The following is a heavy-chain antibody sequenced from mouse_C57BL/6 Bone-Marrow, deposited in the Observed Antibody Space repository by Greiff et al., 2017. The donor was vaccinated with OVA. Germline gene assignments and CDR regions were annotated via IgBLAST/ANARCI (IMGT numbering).Heavy chain of an antibody. CDR2: ISSGGDYI. CDR3: TRGLYGNYHYYAMDY. J-gene: IGHJ4*01. CDR1: GFTFSSYA. D-gene: IGHD2-1*01. V-gene: IGHV5-9-1*02. Sequence: EVQVVESGEGLVKPGGSLKLSCAASGFTFSSYAMSWVRQTPEKRLEWVAYISSGGDYIYYADTVKGRFTISRDNARNTLYLQMSSLKSEDTAMYYCTRGLYGNYHYYAMDYWGQGTSVTVSS.